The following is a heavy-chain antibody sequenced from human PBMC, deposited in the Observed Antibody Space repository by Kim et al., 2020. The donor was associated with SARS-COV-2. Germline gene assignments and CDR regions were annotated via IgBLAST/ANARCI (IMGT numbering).Heavy chain of an antibody. CDR3: AKAGGGVAARDY. D-gene: IGHD3-16*01. Sequence: GGSLRLSCAASGFTFSSCWMTWVRQVPGKGLEWVANINEGGSAKYYVDSVKGRFTISRDNAKNSLYLQMNSLRAEDTAVYYCAKAGGGVAARDYWGQGTL. J-gene: IGHJ4*02. CDR2: INEGGSAK. V-gene: IGHV3-7*01. CDR1: GFTFSSCW.